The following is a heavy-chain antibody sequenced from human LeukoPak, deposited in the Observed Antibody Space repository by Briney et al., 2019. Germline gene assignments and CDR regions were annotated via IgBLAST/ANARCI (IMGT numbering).Heavy chain of an antibody. J-gene: IGHJ6*04. CDR3: ARDREDTAMVGFVDV. CDR2: IRFDGSYE. CDR1: GFTFSSYS. D-gene: IGHD5-18*01. V-gene: IGHV3-30*02. Sequence: GGSLRLSCAASGFTFSSYSMNWVRQAPGKGLEWVTFIRFDGSYEDYADSVKGRFTISRDNSKSTLYLQMNSLRAEDTAVYYCARDREDTAMVGFVDVWGKGTTVTISS.